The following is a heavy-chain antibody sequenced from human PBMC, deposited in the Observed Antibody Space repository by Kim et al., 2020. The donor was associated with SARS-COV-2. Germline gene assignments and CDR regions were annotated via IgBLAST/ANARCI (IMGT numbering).Heavy chain of an antibody. Sequence: GGSLRLSCATSGFSFSAYDMNWVSQAPGKGLEWLSFITKSSTTIYYADSVKGRFTISRDNAKNSLYLQMNSLRDEDTAAYYCVRDCMGGAFDVWGQGTMV. D-gene: IGHD2-8*01. CDR1: GFSFSAYD. J-gene: IGHJ3*01. CDR2: ITKSSTTI. CDR3: VRDCMGGAFDV. V-gene: IGHV3-48*02.